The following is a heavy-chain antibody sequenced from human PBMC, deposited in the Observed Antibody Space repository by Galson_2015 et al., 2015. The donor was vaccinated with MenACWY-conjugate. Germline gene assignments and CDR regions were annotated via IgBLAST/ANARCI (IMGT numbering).Heavy chain of an antibody. CDR3: AREFSY. V-gene: IGHV4-61*08. Sequence: QVQLQESGPGLVKPSETLSLTCTVSGGSASSSGYYWTWIRQPPGKGLEWIGLIYDSGTTKYNPSLKGLVTISLDTSKNQVSLKLSSVTAADTAVYYCAREFSYWGQGTLVTVSS. J-gene: IGHJ4*02. CDR2: IYDSGTT. CDR1: GGSASSSGYY.